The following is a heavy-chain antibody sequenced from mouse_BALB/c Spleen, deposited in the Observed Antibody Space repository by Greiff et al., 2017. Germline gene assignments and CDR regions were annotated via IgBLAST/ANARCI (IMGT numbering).Heavy chain of an antibody. Sequence: EVKLQESGGGLVQPGGSMKLSCVASGFTFSNYWMNWVRQSPEKGLEWVAEIRLKSNNYATHYAESVKGRFTISRDDSKSSVYLQMNNLRAEDTGIYYCTRRGNAWFAYWGQGTLVTVSA. CDR3: TRRGNAWFAY. D-gene: IGHD2-1*01. J-gene: IGHJ3*01. CDR2: IRLKSNNYAT. CDR1: GFTFSNYW. V-gene: IGHV6-6*02.